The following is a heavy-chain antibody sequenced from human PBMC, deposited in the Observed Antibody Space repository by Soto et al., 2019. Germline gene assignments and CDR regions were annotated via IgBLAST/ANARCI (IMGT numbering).Heavy chain of an antibody. Sequence: GASVKVSCKASGDTLSHYGVSWVRQVPGKGLEWMGGTTAILGTRDYAQKFQGRMTITSDESTTTSYMELNSLTSDDTAVYYCAGGDSSDTGDHWGQGTLVTVSS. CDR3: AGGDSSDTGDH. V-gene: IGHV1-69*13. CDR2: TTAILGTR. CDR1: GDTLSHYG. J-gene: IGHJ4*02. D-gene: IGHD5-18*01.